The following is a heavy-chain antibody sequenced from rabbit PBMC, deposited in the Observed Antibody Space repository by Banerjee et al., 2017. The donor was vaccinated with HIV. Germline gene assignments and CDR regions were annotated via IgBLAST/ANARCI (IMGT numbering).Heavy chain of an antibody. CDR3: ARAGYAGYGYRDAFDP. CDR1: GFSFSSGYD. D-gene: IGHD7-1*01. CDR2: IYTGSGST. V-gene: IGHV1S40*01. Sequence: QSLEESGGDLVKPGASLTLTCTASGFSFSSGYDMCWVRQAPGKGLEWIGCIYTGSGSTYYASWAKGRFTISKTSSTTVTLQMTTLTAADTATYFCARAGYAGYGYRDAFDPWGPGTLVTIS. J-gene: IGHJ2*01.